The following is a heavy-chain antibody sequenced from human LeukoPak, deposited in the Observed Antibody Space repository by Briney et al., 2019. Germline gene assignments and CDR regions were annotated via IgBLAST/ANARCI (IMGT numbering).Heavy chain of an antibody. CDR3: ASQGGDFDY. CDR2: IYYSGST. Sequence: SETLSLTCTVSGGSISSSSYYWGWIRQPPGKGLEWIGSIYYSGSTYYNPSLKSRVTISVDTSKNQFSLKLSSVTAADTAVYYCASQGGDFDYWGQGTLVTVSS. V-gene: IGHV4-39*07. CDR1: GGSISSSSYY. D-gene: IGHD3-16*01. J-gene: IGHJ4*02.